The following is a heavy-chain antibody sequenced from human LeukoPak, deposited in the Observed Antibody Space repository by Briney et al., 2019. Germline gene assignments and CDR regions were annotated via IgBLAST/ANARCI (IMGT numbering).Heavy chain of an antibody. V-gene: IGHV3-9*01. CDR1: GFTFDDYA. J-gene: IGHJ6*02. Sequence: PGRSLRLSCAASGFTFDDYAMQWVRQAPGKGLEWVSGISWNSGSIGYADSVKGRFTISRDNAKNSLYLQMNSLRAEDTALYYCAKEKYCSGGSCYSAHYYYYGMDVWGQGTTATVSS. CDR3: AKEKYCSGGSCYSAHYYYYGMDV. D-gene: IGHD2-15*01. CDR2: ISWNSGSI.